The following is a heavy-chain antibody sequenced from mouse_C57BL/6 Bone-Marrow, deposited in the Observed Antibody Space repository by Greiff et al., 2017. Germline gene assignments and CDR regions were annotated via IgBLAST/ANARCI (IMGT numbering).Heavy chain of an antibody. J-gene: IGHJ2*01. CDR2: IDPANGNT. CDR1: GFNITNTY. V-gene: IGHV14-3*01. D-gene: IGHD1-1*01. CDR3: APHYYGSSPQLRRVY. Sequence: EVMLVESVAELVRPGASVKLSCTASGFNITNTYMHWVKQRPEQGLEWIGRIDPANGNTKYAPKFQGKATITADTSSNTAYLQLSSLTSEDTAIYYCAPHYYGSSPQLRRVYWGQGTTLTVSS.